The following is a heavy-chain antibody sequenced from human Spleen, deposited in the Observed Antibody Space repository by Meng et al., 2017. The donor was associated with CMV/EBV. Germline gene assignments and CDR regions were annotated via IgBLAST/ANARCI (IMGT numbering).Heavy chain of an antibody. CDR2: ISYDGSNK. Sequence: ASGFTFSSYAMHWVRQAPGKGLEWVAVISYDGSNKYYADSVKGRFTISRDNSKNTLYLQMNSLRAEDTAVYYCARDAGGDWNDVAYWGQGTLVTVSS. D-gene: IGHD1-1*01. J-gene: IGHJ4*02. CDR1: GFTFSSYA. V-gene: IGHV3-30-3*01. CDR3: ARDAGGDWNDVAY.